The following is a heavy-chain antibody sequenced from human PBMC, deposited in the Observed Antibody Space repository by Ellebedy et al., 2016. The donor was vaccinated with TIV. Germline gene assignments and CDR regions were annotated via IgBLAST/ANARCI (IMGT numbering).Heavy chain of an antibody. J-gene: IGHJ6*02. CDR1: GFTVSSNY. CDR2: IYSGGST. D-gene: IGHD6-13*01. CDR3: AREGADSSQNYYYGMDV. Sequence: PGGSLRLSCAASGFTVSSNYMSWVRQAPGKGLEWVSVIYSGGSTYYADSVKGRFTISRDNSKNTLYLQMNSLSAEDTAVYYCAREGADSSQNYYYGMDVWGQGTTVTVSS. V-gene: IGHV3-66*01.